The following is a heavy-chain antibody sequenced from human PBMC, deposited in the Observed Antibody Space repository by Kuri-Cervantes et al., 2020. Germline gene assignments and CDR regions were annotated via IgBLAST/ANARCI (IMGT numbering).Heavy chain of an antibody. V-gene: IGHV1-2*04. CDR1: GSTFTGFY. CDR3: ARIWEGRRVVTIWKWSPVYMGY. D-gene: IGHD5-12*01. Sequence: ASVKVSCKASGSTFTGFYLHWVRQAPGQGLEWVGRINPNSGGTCSPQKFQGWVTMTRNTSISTAYMELSSLRSEDTAVYYCARIWEGRRVVTIWKWSPVYMGYWGQGTLVTVSS. J-gene: IGHJ4*02. CDR2: INPNSGGT.